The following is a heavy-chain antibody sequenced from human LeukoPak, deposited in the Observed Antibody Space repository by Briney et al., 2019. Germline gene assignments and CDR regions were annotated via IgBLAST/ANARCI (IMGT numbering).Heavy chain of an antibody. CDR2: IYTSGST. CDR3: AGHHPRNTVDF. D-gene: IGHD2/OR15-2a*01. V-gene: IGHV4-4*07. CDR1: GGSISGYY. J-gene: IGHJ4*02. Sequence: SETLSLTCTVSGGSISGYYWSWIRQPAGKGLEWIGRIYTSGSTNYNLSLKSRVTMSVDTSKNQFSLKLSSVTAADTAVYYCAGHHPRNTVDFWGQGTLVTVSS.